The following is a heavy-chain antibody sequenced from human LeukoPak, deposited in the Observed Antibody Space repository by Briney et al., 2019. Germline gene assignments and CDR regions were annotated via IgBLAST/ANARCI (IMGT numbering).Heavy chain of an antibody. Sequence: ASVKVSCKTSGYTFSSFGVTWVRQAPGQGLEWVGWISAYDGNTNYAPKFQGRVAMTTDTSTNTASMELRSLRSDDTAIYYCARTCPMMFCSSSFFDPWGQGTLVTVSS. J-gene: IGHJ5*02. V-gene: IGHV1-18*01. D-gene: IGHD2-2*01. CDR2: ISAYDGNT. CDR1: GYTFSSFG. CDR3: ARTCPMMFCSSSFFDP.